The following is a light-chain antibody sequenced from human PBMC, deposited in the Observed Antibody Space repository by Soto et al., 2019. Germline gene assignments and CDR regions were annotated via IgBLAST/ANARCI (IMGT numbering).Light chain of an antibody. V-gene: IGLV1-40*01. CDR1: SSNIGADYD. CDR3: QSYDSSLTADV. J-gene: IGLJ1*01. CDR2: HNT. Sequence: QAVVTQPPSVSGAPGQRVTISCTGSSSNIGADYDVHWFQHLPGTPPKLLIYHNTNRPSGVPDRFSGSKSGTSASLAITGLQAEDEADYYCQSYDSSLTADVFGTGTKLTVL.